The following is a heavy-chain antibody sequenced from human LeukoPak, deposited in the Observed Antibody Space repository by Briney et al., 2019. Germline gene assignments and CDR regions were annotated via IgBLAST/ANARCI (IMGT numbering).Heavy chain of an antibody. CDR2: FYYSGST. J-gene: IGHJ4*02. CDR3: ARGARYFDY. Sequence: PSETLSLTCTVSGASISTYYWTWIRQPPGKGLEWIGYFYYSGSTNYNPSLNSRVTISVDTSKNQFSLKLNSVTAADVAVYYCARGARYFDYWGQGTLVTVSS. V-gene: IGHV4-59*01. CDR1: GASISTYY.